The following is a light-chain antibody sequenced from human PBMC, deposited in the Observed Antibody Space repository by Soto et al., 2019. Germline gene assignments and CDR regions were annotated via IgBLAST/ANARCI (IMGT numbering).Light chain of an antibody. J-gene: IGKJ1*01. Sequence: ESVLTQSPGTLSLSPGERATLSCRASQSVSSNYLAWYQQKPGQAPRLLIYGASSRATGIPDRFRGSGSGTDFTLTISRLEPEDLAVYYCQQYGRSPPWTFGQGTKVEIK. V-gene: IGKV3-20*01. CDR2: GAS. CDR1: QSVSSNY. CDR3: QQYGRSPPWT.